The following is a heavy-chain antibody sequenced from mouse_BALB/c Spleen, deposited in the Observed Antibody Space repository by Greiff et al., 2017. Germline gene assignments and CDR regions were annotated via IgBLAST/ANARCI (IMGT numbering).Heavy chain of an antibody. CDR1: GFTFTDYY. V-gene: IGHV7-3*02. CDR2: IRNKANGYTT. Sequence: DVMLVESGGGLVQPGGSLRLSCATSGFTFTDYYMSWVRQPPGKALEWLGFIRNKANGYTTEYSASVKGRFTISRDNSQSILYLQMNTLRAEDSATYYCARDYGNYPYAMDYWGQGTSVTVSS. D-gene: IGHD2-1*01. CDR3: ARDYGNYPYAMDY. J-gene: IGHJ4*01.